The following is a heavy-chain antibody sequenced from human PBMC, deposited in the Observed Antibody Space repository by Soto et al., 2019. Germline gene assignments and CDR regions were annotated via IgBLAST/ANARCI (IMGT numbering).Heavy chain of an antibody. D-gene: IGHD2-15*01. CDR3: ARDLGVVVVVATRYYGMDV. V-gene: IGHV1-69*13. J-gene: IGHJ6*02. Sequence: SAKVSCKASGGTFSSYAISWVRQAPGHGLEWMGGIIPIFGTANYAQKFQGRVTITADESTSTAYMELSSLRSEDTAVYYCARDLGVVVVVATRYYGMDVWGQGTTVTVSS. CDR2: IIPIFGTA. CDR1: GGTFSSYA.